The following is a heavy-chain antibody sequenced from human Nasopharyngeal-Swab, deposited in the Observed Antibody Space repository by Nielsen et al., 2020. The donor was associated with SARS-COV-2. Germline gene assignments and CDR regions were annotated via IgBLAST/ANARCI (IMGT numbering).Heavy chain of an antibody. J-gene: IGHJ5*02. Sequence: PGKGLEWVSAISGSGGSTYYADSVKGRFTISRDNSKNTLYLQMNSLRAEDTAVYYCAKDETYYDFWSGYFRWFDPWGQGTLVTVSS. CDR3: AKDETYYDFWSGYFRWFDP. V-gene: IGHV3-23*01. CDR2: ISGSGGST. D-gene: IGHD3-3*01.